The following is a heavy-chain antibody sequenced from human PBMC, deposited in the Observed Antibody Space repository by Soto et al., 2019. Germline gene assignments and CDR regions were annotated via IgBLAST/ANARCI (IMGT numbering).Heavy chain of an antibody. CDR1: GFSLRTSGVG. V-gene: IGHV2-5*02. CDR3: AHRQRTVYFDY. CDR2: NLWDDEK. J-gene: IGHJ4*02. D-gene: IGHD4-17*01. Sequence: SGPTLVNPTQTLTLTCTFSGFSLRTSGVGVGWIRQSPGQALEWLALNLWDDEKRYSPLLKSRLTITEDTSKNQVVLTMTNMDPVDTATYYCAHRQRTVYFDYWGQGTLVTVSS.